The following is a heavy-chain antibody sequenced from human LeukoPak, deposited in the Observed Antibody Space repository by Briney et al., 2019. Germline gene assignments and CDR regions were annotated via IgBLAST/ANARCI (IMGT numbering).Heavy chain of an antibody. D-gene: IGHD6-19*01. CDR1: GFIFSSYA. CDR2: ISGSGGST. J-gene: IGHJ4*02. CDR3: AKGLSGSSGWYYFDY. Sequence: GGSLRLSCAASGFIFSSYAMTWVRQAPGKGLEWVSVISGSGGSTFYADSVKGRFTISRDNSKNTLYLQMNSLRAEDTAVHYCAKGLSGSSGWYYFDYWGQGTLVTVSS. V-gene: IGHV3-23*01.